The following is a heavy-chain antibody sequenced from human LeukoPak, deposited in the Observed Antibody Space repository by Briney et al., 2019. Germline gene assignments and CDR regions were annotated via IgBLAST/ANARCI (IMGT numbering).Heavy chain of an antibody. D-gene: IGHD3-16*02. CDR3: GSGNDPDYVWGTYRLDAFDI. J-gene: IGHJ3*02. V-gene: IGHV3-48*03. CDR1: GFTFSSYE. Sequence: GGSLRLSCAASGFTFSSYEMNWVRQAPGKGLEWVSFVSSSGSTIYYADSVKGRFTISRDNAKNSLFLQMNSLRAEDTAVSRCGSGNDPDYVWGTYRLDAFDIWGEGTMVIVSS. CDR2: VSSSGSTI.